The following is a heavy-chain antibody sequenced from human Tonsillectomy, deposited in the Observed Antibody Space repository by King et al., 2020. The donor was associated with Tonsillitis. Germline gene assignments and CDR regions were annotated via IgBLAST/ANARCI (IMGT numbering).Heavy chain of an antibody. CDR2: INYSGST. CDR3: ARMEAAYDAFDI. J-gene: IGHJ3*02. CDR1: GGSISSYY. D-gene: IGHD2-15*01. Sequence: VQLQESGPGLVKPSETLSLTCTVSGGSISSYYWSWIRPPPGRGLEWIGYINYSGSTNYNPSLKSRVTISVDTSKNQFSLKLSSVTAADTAVYYCARMEAAYDAFDIWGQGTMVTVSS. V-gene: IGHV4-59*01.